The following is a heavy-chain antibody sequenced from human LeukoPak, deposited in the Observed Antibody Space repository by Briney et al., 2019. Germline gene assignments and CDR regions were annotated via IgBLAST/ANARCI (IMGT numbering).Heavy chain of an antibody. CDR2: VYYNGDT. D-gene: IGHD6-13*01. CDR1: GGSISSSSHY. J-gene: IGHJ4*02. Sequence: SETLSLTCTVSGGSISSSSHYWAWIRRPPGKGLEWIGSVYYNGDTHYSPSLRSPVTISVDTSKNQFSLRLSSVTAADTAVYYCARRPGTAGVNCFDYWGQGILVTVSS. CDR3: ARRPGTAGVNCFDY. V-gene: IGHV4-39*01.